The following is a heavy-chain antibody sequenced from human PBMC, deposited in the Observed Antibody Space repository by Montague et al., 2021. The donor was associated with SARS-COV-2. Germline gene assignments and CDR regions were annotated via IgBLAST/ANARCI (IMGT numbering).Heavy chain of an antibody. V-gene: IGHV4-61*01. CDR1: GGSVSSGSYY. D-gene: IGHD3-9*01. CDR3: ARDGVLRYFDWLGDRYGMDV. CDR2: IYYSGGT. J-gene: IGHJ6*02. Sequence: SETLSLTCTVSGGSVSSGSYYWSWIRQPPGKGLEWIGYIYYSGGTNYNPSLKSRATISGDTSKNQFSLKLSSVTDADTAVYYCARDGVLRYFDWLGDRYGMDVWGQGTTVTVSS.